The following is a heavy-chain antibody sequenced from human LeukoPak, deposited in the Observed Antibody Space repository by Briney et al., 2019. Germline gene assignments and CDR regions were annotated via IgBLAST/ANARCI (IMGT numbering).Heavy chain of an antibody. D-gene: IGHD6-13*01. CDR1: SGSISGYY. Sequence: KASETLSLTCTVSSGSISGYYWGWIRQPPGGTLEYIGHIYYTGKPDYNPSLKSRVTMSVDTSKNQFSLRLSSVTAADTAVYYCARGVYIAAAQYGYWGQGTLVTVSS. J-gene: IGHJ4*02. V-gene: IGHV4-59*01. CDR3: ARGVYIAAAQYGY. CDR2: IYYTGKP.